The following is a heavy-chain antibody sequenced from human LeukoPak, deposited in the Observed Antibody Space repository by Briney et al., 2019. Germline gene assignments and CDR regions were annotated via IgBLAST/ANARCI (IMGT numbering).Heavy chain of an antibody. Sequence: GGSLRLSCAASGFTFSNYWMHWVPQAPGKGLVWVSRINSDGSITNYADSVKGRFTISRDNAKNALFLRMNSLGAEDTAVYYCVRLKWDPSSGLAYWGQGTLVTVSS. CDR3: VRLKWDPSSGLAY. V-gene: IGHV3-74*01. D-gene: IGHD6-19*01. CDR2: INSDGSIT. J-gene: IGHJ4*02. CDR1: GFTFSNYW.